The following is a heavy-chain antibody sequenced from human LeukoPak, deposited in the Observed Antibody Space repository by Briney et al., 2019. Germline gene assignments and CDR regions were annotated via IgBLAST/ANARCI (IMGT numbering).Heavy chain of an antibody. V-gene: IGHV3-53*01. Sequence: SGGSLRLSCAASGFTVSSNYMNWVRQAPGKGLDWVSVIYSGGGTYYADSVMGRFTISRDNSKNTLYLQMSSLRAEDTAIYYCATFGSGSYLDAFDIWGQGTMVTVSS. CDR1: GFTVSSNY. CDR2: IYSGGGT. CDR3: ATFGSGSYLDAFDI. J-gene: IGHJ3*02. D-gene: IGHD3-10*01.